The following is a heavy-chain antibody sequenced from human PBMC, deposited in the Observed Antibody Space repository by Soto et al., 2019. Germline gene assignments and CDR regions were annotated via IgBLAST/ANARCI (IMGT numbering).Heavy chain of an antibody. V-gene: IGHV3-23*01. J-gene: IGHJ4*02. CDR2: ISGSGGST. CDR3: AKVPYYDFDGGYDY. D-gene: IGHD3-3*01. CDR1: GFTFSSYA. Sequence: GGSLRLSCAASGFTFSSYAMSWVRQAPGKGLEWVSAISGSGGSTYYADSVKGRFTISRDNSKNTLYLQMNSLRAEDTAVYYCAKVPYYDFDGGYDYWGQGTLVTVSS.